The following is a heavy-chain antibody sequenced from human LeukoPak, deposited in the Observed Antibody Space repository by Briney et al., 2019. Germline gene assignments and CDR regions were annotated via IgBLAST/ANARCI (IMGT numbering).Heavy chain of an antibody. CDR1: GFTFSSYE. CDR3: AKDSYVHSSGWYGGDY. Sequence: AGGSLRLSCAASGFTFSSYEMNWVRQAPGKGLEWVSYISSSGSTIYYADSVKGRFTISRDNAKNSLYLQMNSLRAEDTAVYYCAKDSYVHSSGWYGGDYWGQGTLVTVSS. J-gene: IGHJ4*02. D-gene: IGHD6-19*01. V-gene: IGHV3-48*03. CDR2: ISSSGSTI.